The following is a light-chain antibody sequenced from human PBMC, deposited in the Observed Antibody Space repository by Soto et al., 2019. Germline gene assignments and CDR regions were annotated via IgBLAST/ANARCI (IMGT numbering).Light chain of an antibody. J-gene: IGKJ1*01. CDR3: QQFNNRPPT. V-gene: IGKV3-15*01. CDR1: QSISSS. Sequence: EIVMTQSPATLSVSPGERATLFCRASQSISSSLAWYQQKPGQAPRLLIYGAFTRATGIPARFSGSGSGTEFPLTISSLQSEDFAVYYCQQFNNRPPTFGQGTKVEIK. CDR2: GAF.